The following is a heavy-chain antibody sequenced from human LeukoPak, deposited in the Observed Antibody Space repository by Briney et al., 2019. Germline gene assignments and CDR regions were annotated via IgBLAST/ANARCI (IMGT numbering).Heavy chain of an antibody. J-gene: IGHJ4*02. CDR3: AAHPYGSGSYLAPVGY. V-gene: IGHV3-23*01. CDR1: GFTFSNYA. D-gene: IGHD3-10*01. Sequence: GGSLRLSCAASGFTFSNYAMSWVRQAPGKGLEWVSAITGSGGNTYYADSVKGRFTISRDNSKNTLYLQMNSLRAEDTAVYYCAAHPYGSGSYLAPVGYWGLGTLVTVSS. CDR2: ITGSGGNT.